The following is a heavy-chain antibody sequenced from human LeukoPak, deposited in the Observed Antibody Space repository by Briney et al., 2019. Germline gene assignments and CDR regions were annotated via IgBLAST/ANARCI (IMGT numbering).Heavy chain of an antibody. CDR2: IIPVFGTA. CDR1: GGTFSSYA. D-gene: IGHD2-15*01. Sequence: SVKVSCKASGGTFSSYAISWVRQAPGQGLEWMGGIIPVFGTANYAQKFQGRVTITADESTSTAYMELSSLRSEDTAVYYCARLQEDIVVVVAATGAFDIWGQGTMVTVSS. J-gene: IGHJ3*02. CDR3: ARLQEDIVVVVAATGAFDI. V-gene: IGHV1-69*13.